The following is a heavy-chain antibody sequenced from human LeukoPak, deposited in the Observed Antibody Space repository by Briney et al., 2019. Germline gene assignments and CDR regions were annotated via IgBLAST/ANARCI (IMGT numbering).Heavy chain of an antibody. CDR3: ARAANQPLLDY. D-gene: IGHD2-21*02. J-gene: IGHJ4*02. CDR1: GFTFSSYA. CDR2: ISSNGGST. V-gene: IGHV3-64*01. Sequence: SGGSLRLSCAASGFTFSSYAMHWVRQAPGKGLEYVSAISSNGGSTYYANSVKGRFTISRDNSKNTLYLQMGSLRAEDMAVYYCARAANQPLLDYWGQGTLVTVSS.